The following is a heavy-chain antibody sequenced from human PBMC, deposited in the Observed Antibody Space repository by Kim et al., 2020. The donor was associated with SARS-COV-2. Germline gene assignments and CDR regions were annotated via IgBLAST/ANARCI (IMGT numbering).Heavy chain of an antibody. J-gene: IGHJ5*02. V-gene: IGHV4-34*01. D-gene: IGHD2-15*01. Sequence: SETLSLTCAVYGGSFSGYYWSWIRQPPGKGLEWIGEINHSGSTNYNPSLKSRVTISVDTSKNQFSLKLSSVIAADTAVYYCACLVVAAEFDPWGQGTLVTVSS. CDR1: GGSFSGYY. CDR2: INHSGST. CDR3: ACLVVAAEFDP.